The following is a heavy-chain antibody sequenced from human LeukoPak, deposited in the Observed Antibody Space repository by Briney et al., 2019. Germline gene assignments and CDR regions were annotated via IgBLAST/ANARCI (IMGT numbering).Heavy chain of an antibody. Sequence: GGSLRLSCVASGFTYNSHAMSWVRQAPGKGLEWVSGISANGANTYYTDSVRGRFTISRDNSKNTVYLQVSSLSAEDTAIYYCAKDQGFSYYYLDYWGQGILVTVSS. CDR2: ISANGANT. CDR1: GFTYNSHA. CDR3: AKDQGFSYYYLDY. D-gene: IGHD5-18*01. J-gene: IGHJ4*02. V-gene: IGHV3-23*01.